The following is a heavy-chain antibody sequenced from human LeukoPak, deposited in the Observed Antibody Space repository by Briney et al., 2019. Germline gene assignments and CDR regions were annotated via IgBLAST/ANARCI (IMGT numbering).Heavy chain of an antibody. Sequence: ASVKVSCKASGYTFTSYYMHWVRQAPGQGLEWMGIINTSGGSTSYAQKFQGRVTMTTDTSTSTAYMELRSLRSDDTAVYYCARTPHYCSGGSCYFDVFDIWGQGTMVTVSS. D-gene: IGHD2-15*01. CDR3: ARTPHYCSGGSCYFDVFDI. CDR1: GYTFTSYY. V-gene: IGHV1-46*01. J-gene: IGHJ3*02. CDR2: INTSGGST.